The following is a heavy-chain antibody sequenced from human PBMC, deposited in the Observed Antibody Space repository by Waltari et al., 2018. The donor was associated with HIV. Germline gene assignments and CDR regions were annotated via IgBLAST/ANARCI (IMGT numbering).Heavy chain of an antibody. J-gene: IGHJ4*02. V-gene: IGHV1-69*04. D-gene: IGHD3-16*01. CDR1: GDTFGNYA. CDR3: ALEGGNYVSPLDF. CDR2: IVPSLGVT. Sequence: QVQLVQSGPEVKKPGSSVKVSCKSSGDTFGNYAISWGRQAPGQGLEWLGRIVPSLGVTTYAQILQGRVTITADGSTTTAYMELSSLKSEDTAIFYCALEGGNYVSPLDFWGQGTLVTVSS.